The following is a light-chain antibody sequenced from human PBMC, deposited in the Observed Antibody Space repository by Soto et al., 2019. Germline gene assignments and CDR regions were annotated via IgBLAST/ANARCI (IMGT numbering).Light chain of an antibody. V-gene: IGKV1-33*01. Sequence: IQMTQSPSSLSASVGDRVTITCQANQDITNSLNWYQQIPGKAPKLLIYGASNLVTGVQSRFSGRGSGTAFTFTISSLQPEDIATYYCQHYHNLPLTFGGGTKVEIK. CDR1: QDITNS. J-gene: IGKJ4*01. CDR3: QHYHNLPLT. CDR2: GAS.